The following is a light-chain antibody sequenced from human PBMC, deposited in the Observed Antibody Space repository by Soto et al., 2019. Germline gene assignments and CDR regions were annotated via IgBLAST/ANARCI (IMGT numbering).Light chain of an antibody. CDR1: QSLLHTDGNNY. V-gene: IGKV2-28*01. Sequence: DIVMTQSPLSLPVTPGEPASISCRSSQSLLHTDGNNYLDWFLQKPGQSPQLLIYMGSIRASGGPDRVRGSGSRPGFTLKISRVEAEDVGSYYCMQSLQTPLTFGQGTRLEIK. J-gene: IGKJ5*01. CDR2: MGS. CDR3: MQSLQTPLT.